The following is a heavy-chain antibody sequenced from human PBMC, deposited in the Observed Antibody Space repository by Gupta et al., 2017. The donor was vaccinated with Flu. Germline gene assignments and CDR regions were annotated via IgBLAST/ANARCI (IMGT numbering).Heavy chain of an antibody. CDR1: SSCA. V-gene: IGHV3-23*01. Sequence: SSCAMSWVRQAPGKGLEWVSAISGSGGSTYYADSVKGRFTISRDNSKNTLYLQMNSLRAEDTAVYYCAKGASRGYSYGLDYWGQGTLVTVSS. CDR3: AKGASRGYSYGLDY. CDR2: ISGSGGST. J-gene: IGHJ4*02. D-gene: IGHD5-18*01.